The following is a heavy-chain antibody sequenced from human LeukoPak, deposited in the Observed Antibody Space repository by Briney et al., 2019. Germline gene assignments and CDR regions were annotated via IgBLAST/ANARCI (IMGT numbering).Heavy chain of an antibody. J-gene: IGHJ5*02. D-gene: IGHD3-22*01. V-gene: IGHV3-11*01. CDR3: ARGYYYDSSAYYPGWFDP. Sequence: GGSLRLSCAASGLTFSDYYMSWIRQAPGKGLEWVSYISSSGSTIYYADSVKGRFTISRDNAKNSLYLQMNSLRAEDTAVYYCARGYYYDSSAYYPGWFDPWGQGTLVTVSS. CDR1: GLTFSDYY. CDR2: ISSSGSTI.